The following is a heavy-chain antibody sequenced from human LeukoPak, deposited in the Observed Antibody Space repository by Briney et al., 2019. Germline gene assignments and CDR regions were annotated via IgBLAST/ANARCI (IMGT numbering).Heavy chain of an antibody. Sequence: PSETLSLTCAVYGGSFSGYYWSWIRQPPGKGLEWIGEINHSGSTNYNPSLKSRVTISVDTSKNQFSLKLSSVTAADTAVYYCARGRSWRPYHYYDSSGYYIFDYWGQGTLVTVSS. CDR2: INHSGST. CDR1: GGSFSGYY. D-gene: IGHD3-22*01. J-gene: IGHJ4*02. CDR3: ARGRSWRPYHYYDSSGYYIFDY. V-gene: IGHV4-34*01.